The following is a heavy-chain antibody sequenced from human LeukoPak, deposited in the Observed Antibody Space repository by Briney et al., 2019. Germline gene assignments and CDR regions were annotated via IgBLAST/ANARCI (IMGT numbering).Heavy chain of an antibody. CDR1: GFPFRSNY. D-gene: IGHD1-14*01. CDR2: IKQDGSEK. J-gene: IGHJ4*02. Sequence: PGGSLSLSCAASGFPFRSNYMSWARPAPGKGLEGVANIKQDGSEKYYVDSVKGRFTISRDNAKNSLYLQMNSLRAEETAVYYCAREPQGGHFDYWGQGTLVTVSS. CDR3: AREPQGGHFDY. V-gene: IGHV3-7*01.